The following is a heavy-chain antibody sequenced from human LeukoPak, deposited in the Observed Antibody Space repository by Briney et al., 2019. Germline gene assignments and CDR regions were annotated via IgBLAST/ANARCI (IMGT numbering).Heavy chain of an antibody. CDR3: ATDIEDYDSTFAN. CDR2: INTNSGGT. V-gene: IGHV1-2*06. J-gene: IGHJ4*02. D-gene: IGHD3-22*01. CDR1: GYTLTAHY. Sequence: ASVKVSCKASGYTLTAHYIHWVRHGPGQGLECMGRINTNSGGTKYAQRFQGRVTMTRDTSISTAFMDLSRLGSDDTAVYYCATDIEDYDSTFANWGQGTLVTVSS.